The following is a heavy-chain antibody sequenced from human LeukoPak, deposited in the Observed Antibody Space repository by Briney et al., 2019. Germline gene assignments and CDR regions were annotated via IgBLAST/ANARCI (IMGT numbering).Heavy chain of an antibody. Sequence: GGSLRLSCTVSGFTVSSNSMSWVRQAPGKGLEWVSFIYSDNTHYSGSVKGRFTISRDNSKNTLYLQMNSLRAEDTAGYYCARRAGAYSHPYDYWGQGTLVTVSS. CDR3: ARRAGAYSHPYDY. J-gene: IGHJ4*02. D-gene: IGHD4/OR15-4a*01. CDR1: GFTVSSNS. V-gene: IGHV3-53*01. CDR2: IYSDNT.